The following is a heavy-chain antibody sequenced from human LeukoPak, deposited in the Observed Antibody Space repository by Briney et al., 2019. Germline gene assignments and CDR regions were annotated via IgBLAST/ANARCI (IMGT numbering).Heavy chain of an antibody. Sequence: SQTLSLTCTVSGGSVTSGNYYWNWIRQPAGKGLEWIGRIYTNGGASYNPSLKSRVTISIDASKNQFSLKLSSVTAADTAVYCCAREPPGYWGQGILVTVSS. CDR2: IYTNGGA. CDR3: AREPPGY. J-gene: IGHJ4*02. V-gene: IGHV4-61*02. CDR1: GGSVTSGNYY.